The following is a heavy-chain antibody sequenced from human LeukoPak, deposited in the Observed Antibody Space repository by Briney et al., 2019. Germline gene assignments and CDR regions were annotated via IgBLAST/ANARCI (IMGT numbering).Heavy chain of an antibody. CDR1: GYTFTGYY. V-gene: IGHV1-2*02. CDR3: ARDHSRDIVVVPAAMHY. Sequence: ASVKVSCKASGYTFTGYYMHWVRQAPGQGLEWMGWINPNSGGTNYAQKFQGRVTMTRDTSISTAYMELSRLRSDDTAVYYCARDHSRDIVVVPAAMHYWGQGTLVTVSS. J-gene: IGHJ4*02. CDR2: INPNSGGT. D-gene: IGHD2-2*01.